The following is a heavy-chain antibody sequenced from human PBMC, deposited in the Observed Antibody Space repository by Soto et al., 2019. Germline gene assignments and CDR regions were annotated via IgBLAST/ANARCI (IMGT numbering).Heavy chain of an antibody. CDR2: IYQGGAT. J-gene: IGHJ5*02. Sequence: SETRSLTCAVSGGSVNNSNWWSWVRQPPGKGLEWIGEIYQGGATKYNPSLKSRVTISVDKSKNQFSLKLSSVTAADTAVYYCARGLAITMVRGVIRASWFDPWGQGTLVTVSS. V-gene: IGHV4-4*02. CDR1: GGSVNNSNW. CDR3: ARGLAITMVRGVIRASWFDP. D-gene: IGHD3-10*01.